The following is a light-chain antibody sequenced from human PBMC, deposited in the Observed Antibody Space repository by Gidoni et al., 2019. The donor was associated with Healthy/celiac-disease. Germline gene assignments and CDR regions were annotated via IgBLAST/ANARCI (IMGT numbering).Light chain of an antibody. J-gene: IGLJ2*01. V-gene: IGLV3-1*01. CDR2: QDS. CDR3: QAWDSSTVV. CDR1: KLGDKY. Sequence: YELTHPPSVSVSPGQTASITCSGDKLGDKYACWYQQKPGQSPVLVIYQDSKRPSGIPERFSGSNSGNTATLTISGTQAMDEADYYCQAWDSSTVVFGGGTKLTVL.